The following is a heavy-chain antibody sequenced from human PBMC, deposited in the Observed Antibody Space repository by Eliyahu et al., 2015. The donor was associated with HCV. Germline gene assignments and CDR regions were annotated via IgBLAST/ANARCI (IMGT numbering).Heavy chain of an antibody. CDR3: AREEYIRGYYYGMDV. CDR2: IYSGGST. D-gene: IGHD2/OR15-2a*01. CDR1: GFPVSSNY. Sequence: EVQLVESGGGLIQPGGSXXLSCAASGFPVSSNYMSWVRQAPGKGLEWVSVIYSGGSTFYADSVKGRFSISRDNSKNTLYLQMNSLRAEDTAVYYCAREEYIRGYYYGMDVWGQGTTVTVSS. V-gene: IGHV3-53*01. J-gene: IGHJ6*02.